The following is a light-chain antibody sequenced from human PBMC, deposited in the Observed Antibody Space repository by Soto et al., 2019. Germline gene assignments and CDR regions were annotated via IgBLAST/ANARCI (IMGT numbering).Light chain of an antibody. Sequence: QSALTQPRSVSGSPGQSVIISCTGTNSDVGGYNYVSWYQQYPGKAPKLMISGVSERPSGVPDRFSGSKSGNTASLTISGLQAEDEADYYCCSYVDTDTWVFGGGTQLTVL. CDR1: NSDVGGYNY. V-gene: IGLV2-11*01. J-gene: IGLJ3*02. CDR2: GVS. CDR3: CSYVDTDTWV.